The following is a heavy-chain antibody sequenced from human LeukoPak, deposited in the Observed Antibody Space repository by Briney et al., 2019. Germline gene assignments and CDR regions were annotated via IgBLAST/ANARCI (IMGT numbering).Heavy chain of an antibody. CDR2: IWYDGSNK. CDR1: GFTFSSYG. J-gene: IGHJ6*02. V-gene: IGHV3-33*01. Sequence: PGGSLRLSCAASGFTFSSYGMHWVRQAPSKGLEWVAVIWYDGSNKYYADSVKGRFTISRDNSKNTLYLQMNSLRAEDTAVYYCARDNYGMDVWGQGTTVTVSS. CDR3: ARDNYGMDV.